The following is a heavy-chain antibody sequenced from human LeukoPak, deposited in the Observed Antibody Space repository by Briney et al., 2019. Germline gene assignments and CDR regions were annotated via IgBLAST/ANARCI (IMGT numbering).Heavy chain of an antibody. CDR1: GGSISNYF. J-gene: IGHJ4*02. V-gene: IGHV4-59*01. Sequence: PSETLSLTCTVSGGSISNYFWSWIRQPPGKGLEWIGYIYYSGSTNYNPSLKSRVTISIDTSKNQSSLKLSSVTAADTAVYYCARYYSDSSGYKLDYWGQGTLVTVSS. CDR2: IYYSGST. D-gene: IGHD3-22*01. CDR3: ARYYSDSSGYKLDY.